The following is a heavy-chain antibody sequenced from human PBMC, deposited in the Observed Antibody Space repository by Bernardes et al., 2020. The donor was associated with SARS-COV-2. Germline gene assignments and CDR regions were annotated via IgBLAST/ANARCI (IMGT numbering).Heavy chain of an antibody. Sequence: GGSLRLSCAASGFTFSSYGMHWVRQAPGKGLEWVAVISYDGSNKYYADSVKGRFTISRDNSKNTLYLQMNSLRAEDTAVYYCAKDYTYYDFSPRNYYYYGMDGWGQGTTGTVSS. CDR1: GFTFSSYG. V-gene: IGHV3-30*18. D-gene: IGHD3-3*01. CDR2: ISYDGSNK. J-gene: IGHJ6*02. CDR3: AKDYTYYDFSPRNYYYYGMDG.